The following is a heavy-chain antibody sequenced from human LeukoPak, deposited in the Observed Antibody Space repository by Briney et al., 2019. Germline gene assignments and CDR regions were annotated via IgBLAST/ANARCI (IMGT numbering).Heavy chain of an antibody. CDR2: INSDGSST. CDR1: GFTFSSYW. CDR3: TRVSSGWYLYYYYYYMDV. Sequence: GGSLRLSCAASGFTFSSYWMHWVRQAPGKGLVWVSRINSDGSSTSYADSVKGRFTISRDNAKNTLYLQMNSLRAEDTAVYYCTRVSSGWYLYYYYYYMDVWGKGTTVTISS. V-gene: IGHV3-74*01. J-gene: IGHJ6*03. D-gene: IGHD6-19*01.